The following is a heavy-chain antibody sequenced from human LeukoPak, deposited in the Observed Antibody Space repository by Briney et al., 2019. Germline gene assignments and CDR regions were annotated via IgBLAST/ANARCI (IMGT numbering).Heavy chain of an antibody. D-gene: IGHD3-10*01. CDR2: IYYSGST. Sequence: SETLSLTCTVSGGSISSGGYYWSWIRQHPGKGLEWIGYIYYSGSTYYNPSLKSRVTISVDTSKNQFSLKLSSVTAADTAVYYCARPITMVRGVISHFDYWGQGTLVTVS. CDR1: GGSISSGGYY. CDR3: ARPITMVRGVISHFDY. J-gene: IGHJ4*02. V-gene: IGHV4-31*03.